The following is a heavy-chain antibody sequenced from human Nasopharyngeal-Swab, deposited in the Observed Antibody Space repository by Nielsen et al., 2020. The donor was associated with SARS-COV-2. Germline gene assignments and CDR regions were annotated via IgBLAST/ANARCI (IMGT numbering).Heavy chain of an antibody. V-gene: IGHV4-59*01. J-gene: IGHJ4*02. CDR2: IYYSGSN. CDR3: AGVADGSSTSCYTGEVDY. CDR1: GASISSYY. D-gene: IGHD2-2*02. Sequence: SETLSPTCTVSGASISSYYWSWIRQPPGKGLEWIGYIYYSGSNNYNPSLKSRVTISVETSKNKFSLKLSSVTAADTAVYCCAGVADGSSTSCYTGEVDYWGQGTPVTVSS.